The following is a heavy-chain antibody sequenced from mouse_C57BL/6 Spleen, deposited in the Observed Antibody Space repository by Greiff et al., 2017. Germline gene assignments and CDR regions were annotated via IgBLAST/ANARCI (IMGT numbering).Heavy chain of an antibody. J-gene: IGHJ4*01. CDR2: ISSGSSTI. V-gene: IGHV5-17*01. CDR3: ANLITTVVARDAMDY. D-gene: IGHD1-1*01. CDR1: GFTFSDYG. Sequence: EVQGVESGGGLVKPGGSLKLSCAASGFTFSDYGMHWVRQAPEKGLEWVAYISSGSSTIYYADTVKGRFTISRDNAKNTLFLQMTSLRSEDTAMYYCANLITTVVARDAMDYWGQGTSVTVSS.